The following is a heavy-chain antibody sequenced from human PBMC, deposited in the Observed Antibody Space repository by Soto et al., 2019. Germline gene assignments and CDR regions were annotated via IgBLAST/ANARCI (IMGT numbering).Heavy chain of an antibody. D-gene: IGHD1-26*01. CDR2: IYYSGST. Sequence: QVQLQESGPGLVKPSQTLSLTCTVSGGSISSGGYYWSWIRQHPGKGLEWIGYIYYSGSTYYNPSLKSRVTISVDTSKNQFSLKLSSVTAADTAVYYCARERVGYPGYSGSYPLFDPWGQGTLVTVSS. CDR3: ARERVGYPGYSGSYPLFDP. V-gene: IGHV4-31*03. CDR1: GGSISSGGYY. J-gene: IGHJ5*02.